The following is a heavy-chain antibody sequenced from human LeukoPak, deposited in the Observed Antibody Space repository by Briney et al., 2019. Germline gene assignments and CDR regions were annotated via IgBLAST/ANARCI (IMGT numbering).Heavy chain of an antibody. V-gene: IGHV4-39*01. CDR3: ARQISDYYYYYIDV. J-gene: IGHJ6*03. Sequence: SETLSLTCTVSGGSITSSYYYWGWIRQPPGKGLEWIGTIYYNGTTYYNPSLESRVTISEDTSKNQFSLTLRSVTAADTAVYYCARQISDYYYYYIDVWGKGTTVTVSS. CDR2: IYYNGTT. D-gene: IGHD3-10*01. CDR1: GGSITSSYYY.